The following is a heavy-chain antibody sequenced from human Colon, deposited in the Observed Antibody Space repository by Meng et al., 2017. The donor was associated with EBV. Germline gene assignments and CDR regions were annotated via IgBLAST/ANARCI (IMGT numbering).Heavy chain of an antibody. J-gene: IGHJ4*02. CDR2: INPSTAHP. CDR3: VRDVPDGDISLFDS. CDR1: GYSLRSYA. Sequence: QVQLVQSGSEFKKPGASVKVSCKASGYSLRSYAVNWLRQAPGRGLEWMGWINPSTAHPTYAQDFTGRFVFSLDISVNTAYLQINSLKAEDTAIYYCVRDVPDGDISLFDSWGQGTLVTVSS. D-gene: IGHD2-21*02. V-gene: IGHV7-4-1*02.